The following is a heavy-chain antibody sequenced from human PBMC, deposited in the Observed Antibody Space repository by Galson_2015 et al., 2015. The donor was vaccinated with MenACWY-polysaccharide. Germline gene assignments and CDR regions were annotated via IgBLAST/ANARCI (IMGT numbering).Heavy chain of an antibody. Sequence: SVKVSCKASGYSFTSYAIHWVRQAPGQRLEWMGWINAGNGRTKYSQNFQGRVTITRDTSANTTYMEPSSLTSEDTAVYYCARDTPGYCTGGNCEDFDYWGQGTLVTVSS. CDR3: ARDTPGYCTGGNCEDFDY. J-gene: IGHJ4*02. CDR1: GYSFTSYA. V-gene: IGHV1-3*01. CDR2: INAGNGRT. D-gene: IGHD2-15*01.